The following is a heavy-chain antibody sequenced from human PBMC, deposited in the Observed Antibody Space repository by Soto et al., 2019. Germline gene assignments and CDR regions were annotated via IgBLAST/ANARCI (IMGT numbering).Heavy chain of an antibody. J-gene: IGHJ6*02. V-gene: IGHV1-69*01. D-gene: IGHD3-10*01. CDR3: ATVWFGELTFYYGMDV. CDR2: IIPIFGTA. Sequence: QVQLVQSGAEVKKPGSSVKGSCKASGGTFSSYAISWVRQAPGQGLEWMGGIIPIFGTANYAQKFQGRVTINADESTSTAYMELSSLRYEDTAVYYCATVWFGELTFYYGMDVWGQGTTVTVSS. CDR1: GGTFSSYA.